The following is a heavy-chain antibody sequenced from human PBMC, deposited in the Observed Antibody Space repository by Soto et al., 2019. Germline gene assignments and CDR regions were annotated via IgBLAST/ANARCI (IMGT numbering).Heavy chain of an antibody. Sequence: QVQLEQSAPEVKKPGASVKVSCKASGYTFTTYGISWVRQAPGQGLEWLGWINTHNGNTNYAQNLQGTVIMTADTSTSTACIELRSLRTDATAIYYCTRAVSALDYYYGMDAWGQGTTVTVSS. V-gene: IGHV1-18*01. J-gene: IGHJ6*02. D-gene: IGHD3-16*01. CDR2: INTHNGNT. CDR3: TRAVSALDYYYGMDA. CDR1: GYTFTTYG.